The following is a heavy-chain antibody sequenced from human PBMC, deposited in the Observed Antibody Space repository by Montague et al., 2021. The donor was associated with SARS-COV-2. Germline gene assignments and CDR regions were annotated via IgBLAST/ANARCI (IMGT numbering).Heavy chain of an antibody. CDR2: TYYRSMWKS. Sequence: YAISGDSVSSNSATWNWIRQSPSRGLEWLGRTYYRSMWKSDYARSVKSRIAINLDTSKNQFSLQLSSVTPEDTALYYCVRGIEAAGSYDYWGQGTLVTVSS. CDR1: GDSVSSNSAT. V-gene: IGHV6-1*01. CDR3: VRGIEAAGSYDY. D-gene: IGHD6-13*01. J-gene: IGHJ4*02.